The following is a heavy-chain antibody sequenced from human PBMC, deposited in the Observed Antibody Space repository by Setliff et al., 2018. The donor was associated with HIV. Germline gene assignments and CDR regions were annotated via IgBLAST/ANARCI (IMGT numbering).Heavy chain of an antibody. CDR3: ARTYYYDSSGYYGYYYYYYMDV. J-gene: IGHJ6*03. Sequence: ASVKVSCKASGYTFTNYGINWVRQAPGQGLEWMGWISGYNGNTNYAQKLQGRVTMTTDTSTSTAYMELRSLRSDDTAVYYCARTYYYDSSGYYGYYYYYYMDVWGKGTTVTVSS. D-gene: IGHD3-22*01. CDR1: GYTFTNYG. V-gene: IGHV1-18*01. CDR2: ISGYNGNT.